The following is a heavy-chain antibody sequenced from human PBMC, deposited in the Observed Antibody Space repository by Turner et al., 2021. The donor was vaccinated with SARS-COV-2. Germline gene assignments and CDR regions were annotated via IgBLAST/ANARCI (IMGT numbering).Heavy chain of an antibody. V-gene: IGHV3-23*01. CDR3: AKVGAGVTMIVVVSVESYYFDY. CDR2: ISGSGGST. J-gene: IGHJ4*02. D-gene: IGHD3-22*01. Sequence: EVQLLESGGGLVHPGGSLRLSCAASGFTFSSYAMSWVRQAPGKGLEWVSAISGSGGSTYYADSLKGRFTISRDHSKNTLYLQMNSLRAEDTAVYYCAKVGAGVTMIVVVSVESYYFDYWGQGTLVTVSS. CDR1: GFTFSSYA.